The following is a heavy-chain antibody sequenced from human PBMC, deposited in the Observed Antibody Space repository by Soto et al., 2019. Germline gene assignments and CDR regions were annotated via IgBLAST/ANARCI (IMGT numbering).Heavy chain of an antibody. D-gene: IGHD5-12*01. Sequence: ASLKVSCKSSGYSFTGFYIHWVRQAPGQGLEWMGWVNPNSGGAHYAQKFQGRVTMTRDTSVTSAYMEVTSLRSDDTAVYYCARANSGDDDEFDYWGQGTQVTVSS. CDR3: ARANSGDDDEFDY. CDR2: VNPNSGGA. CDR1: GYSFTGFY. J-gene: IGHJ4*02. V-gene: IGHV1-2*02.